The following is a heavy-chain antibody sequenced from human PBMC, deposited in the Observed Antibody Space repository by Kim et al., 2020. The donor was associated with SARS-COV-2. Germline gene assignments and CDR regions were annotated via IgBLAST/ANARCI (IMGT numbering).Heavy chain of an antibody. D-gene: IGHD5-12*01. J-gene: IGHJ4*02. V-gene: IGHV1-69*13. Sequence: SVKVSCKASGGTFSSYAISWVRQPPGQGLEWMGWIIPIFGTANYAQKFQGRVTITADESTSTAYMQLSSLRSEDTAVYYCARGGSRDGYNYHYFDYWGQGTLVTVSS. CDR1: GGTFSSYA. CDR3: ARGGSRDGYNYHYFDY. CDR2: IIPIFGTA.